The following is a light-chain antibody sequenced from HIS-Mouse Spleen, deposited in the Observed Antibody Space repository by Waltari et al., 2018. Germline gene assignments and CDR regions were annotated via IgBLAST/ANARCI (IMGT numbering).Light chain of an antibody. Sequence: NFMLTQPHSVSESPGKTVTISCTGSSGSIASNHVQWYQQRPGSAPTTVIYEDNQRPSGVPDRFSGSKSGNTASLTISGLQAEDEADYYCCSYAGSREVFGTGTKVTVL. CDR1: SGSIASNH. J-gene: IGLJ1*01. CDR3: CSYAGSREV. CDR2: EDN. V-gene: IGLV6-57*02.